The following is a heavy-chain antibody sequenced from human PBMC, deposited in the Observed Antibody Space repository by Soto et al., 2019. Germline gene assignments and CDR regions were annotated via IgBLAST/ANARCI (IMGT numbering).Heavy chain of an antibody. V-gene: IGHV4-59*12. Sequence: SETLSLTCTVSGDSISTYYWHWIRLPPGKGLEWIGYIYYTGDTNYNPSLKSRVTISLDTSKNQFSLKLSSVTAADTAAYYCARDLSYFDYWGQGTLVTVSS. CDR1: GDSISTYY. CDR3: ARDLSYFDY. J-gene: IGHJ4*02. CDR2: IYYTGDT.